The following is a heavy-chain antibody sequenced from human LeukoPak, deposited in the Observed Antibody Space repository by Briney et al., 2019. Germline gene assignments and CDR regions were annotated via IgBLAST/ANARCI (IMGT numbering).Heavy chain of an antibody. Sequence: ASVKVSCKASGYAFTSYDINWVRQATGQGLEWMGWMNPNSGNTGYAQKFQGRVTMTRNTSISTAYMELSSLRSEDTAVYYCGRGEYSGSYYYFAYWGQGTLVTVSS. J-gene: IGHJ4*02. V-gene: IGHV1-8*01. D-gene: IGHD1-26*01. CDR3: GRGEYSGSYYYFAY. CDR1: GYAFTSYD. CDR2: MNPNSGNT.